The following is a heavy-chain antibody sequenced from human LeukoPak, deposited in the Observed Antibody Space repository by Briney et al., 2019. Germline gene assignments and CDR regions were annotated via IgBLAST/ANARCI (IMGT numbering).Heavy chain of an antibody. D-gene: IGHD6-19*01. V-gene: IGHV1-2*02. Sequence: GASVKVSCKASGYTFTGYYMHWVRQAPGQGLEWMGWINPNSGGTNYAQKFQGRVTMTRDTSISTAYMELSGLRSDDTAVYYCAREIKDIAVAAYYFDYWGQGTLVTVSS. CDR1: GYTFTGYY. CDR3: AREIKDIAVAAYYFDY. J-gene: IGHJ4*02. CDR2: INPNSGGT.